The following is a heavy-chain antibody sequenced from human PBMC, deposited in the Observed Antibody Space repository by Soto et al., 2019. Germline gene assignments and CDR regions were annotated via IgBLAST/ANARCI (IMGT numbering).Heavy chain of an antibody. J-gene: IGHJ4*02. V-gene: IGHV4-4*02. Sequence: SETLSLTCAVSGGSISSSNWWSWVRQPPGKGLEWIGEIYHSGSTNYNPSLKSRVTISVDKSKNQFPLKLSSVTAADTAVYYCASAAGRGWYRERIDYCGQGTLVTVYS. CDR2: IYHSGST. D-gene: IGHD6-19*01. CDR1: GGSISSSNW. CDR3: ASAAGRGWYRERIDY.